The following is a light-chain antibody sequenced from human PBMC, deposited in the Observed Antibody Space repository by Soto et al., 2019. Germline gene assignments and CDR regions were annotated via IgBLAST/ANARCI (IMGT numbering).Light chain of an antibody. Sequence: QSVLTQPPSASGSPGQSVAISWTGTSSDVGGYNYVSLYQQHPGKAPKLMIYEVNKRPSGVPDRFSGSKSGNTASLTVSGLQAEDEADYYCSSYAGSSNVFGTGTKV. CDR1: SSDVGGYNY. V-gene: IGLV2-8*01. CDR3: SSYAGSSNV. CDR2: EVN. J-gene: IGLJ1*01.